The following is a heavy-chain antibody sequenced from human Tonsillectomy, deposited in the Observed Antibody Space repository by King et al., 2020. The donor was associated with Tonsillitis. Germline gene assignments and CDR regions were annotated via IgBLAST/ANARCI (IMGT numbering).Heavy chain of an antibody. CDR2: MSFDGSK. J-gene: IGHJ3*02. V-gene: IGHV3-30*01. D-gene: IGHD2-2*01. CDR3: AREGWSSARAPAFEI. Sequence: DQLVQSGGGVVQPERSLRLSCAASGINFRNSIMHWVRQAPGKGLEWVAGMSFDGSKYYADSVKGRFAISRYDSKNTLSLQMNSLRAEDTTVYYCAREGWSSARAPAFEIRGQGTLVTVS. CDR1: GINFRNSI.